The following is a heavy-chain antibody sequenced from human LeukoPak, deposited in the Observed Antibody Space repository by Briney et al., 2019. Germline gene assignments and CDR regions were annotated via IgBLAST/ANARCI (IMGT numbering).Heavy chain of an antibody. J-gene: IGHJ5*02. Sequence: SETLSLTCAVYGGSFSVHYWSWTRHPPGRGLEWLGEINHSGSNNYKSSLKSRITISQDKTKNQFSLRLSSVTAADAAVYYCGGYTTRGYWFDPWGQGTLVTVSS. V-gene: IGHV4-34*01. CDR2: INHSGSN. CDR1: GGSFSVHY. D-gene: IGHD6-13*01. CDR3: GGYTTRGYWFDP.